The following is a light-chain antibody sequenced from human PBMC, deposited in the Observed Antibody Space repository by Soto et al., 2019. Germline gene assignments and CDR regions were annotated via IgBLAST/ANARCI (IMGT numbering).Light chain of an antibody. Sequence: QSVLTQPPSVSGAPGQRVTIACTGSSSNIGAGYDVHWYRHFPGVAPKLLLFRSSHRPSGVPDRFSGFTSGTSASLAITGLQPDDEAVYYYQSFDSGLVGLIFGAGTKLTVL. V-gene: IGLV1-40*01. CDR3: QSFDSGLVGLI. CDR1: SSNIGAGYD. CDR2: RSS. J-gene: IGLJ2*01.